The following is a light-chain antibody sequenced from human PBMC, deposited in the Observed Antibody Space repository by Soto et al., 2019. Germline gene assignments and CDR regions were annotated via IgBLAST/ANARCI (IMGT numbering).Light chain of an antibody. CDR1: SSDVGGSNH. CDR2: DVN. J-gene: IGLJ1*01. Sequence: QSALTQPRSVSGSPGQSVTISCSGSSSDVGGSNHVSWYQHHPGKAPKFMIYDVNKRPSGVPDRFSGSKSGNTASLTISDLQPEDEADYYCCSNAGTYTFVFGTGTKVTVL. V-gene: IGLV2-11*01. CDR3: CSNAGTYTFV.